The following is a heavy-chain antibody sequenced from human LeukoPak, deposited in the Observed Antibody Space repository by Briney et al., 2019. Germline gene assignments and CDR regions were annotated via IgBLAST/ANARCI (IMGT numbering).Heavy chain of an antibody. D-gene: IGHD3-16*01. J-gene: IGHJ4*02. CDR3: ARLLTRDYFDY. Sequence: PGGSLRLSCAASGFTFSGSAMHWVRQASGKGLEWVGRIRSKANSYATAYAASVKGRFTISRDDSKNTAYLQMNSLKTEDTAVYYCARLLTRDYFDYWGQGTLVTVSS. CDR1: GFTFSGSA. CDR2: IRSKANSYAT. V-gene: IGHV3-73*01.